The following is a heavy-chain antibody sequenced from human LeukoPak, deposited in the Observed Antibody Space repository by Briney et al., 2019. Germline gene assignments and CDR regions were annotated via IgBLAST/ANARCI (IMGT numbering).Heavy chain of an antibody. D-gene: IGHD5-18*01. CDR1: GFTFSSYG. Sequence: GGSLRLSCAASGFTFSSYGMHWVRQAPGKGLEWVAFIRYDGSNKYYADSVKGRLTIPRDNSKNTLYLQMNSLRAEDTAVYYCAKVRGPRGYSYGPFDYWGQGTLVTVSS. V-gene: IGHV3-30*02. CDR3: AKVRGPRGYSYGPFDY. J-gene: IGHJ4*02. CDR2: IRYDGSNK.